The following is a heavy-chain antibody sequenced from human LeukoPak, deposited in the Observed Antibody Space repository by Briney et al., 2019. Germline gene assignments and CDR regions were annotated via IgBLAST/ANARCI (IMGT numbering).Heavy chain of an antibody. CDR1: GGSISSGGYY. CDR3: ARGYSGSYYEDWFDP. J-gene: IGHJ5*02. V-gene: IGHV4-61*08. D-gene: IGHD1-26*01. Sequence: SETLSLTCTVSGGSISSGGYYWSWIRQPPGKGLEWIGYIYYSGSTNYNPSLKSRVTISVDTSKNQFSLKLSSVTAADTAVYYCARGYSGSYYEDWFDPWGQGTLVTVSS. CDR2: IYYSGST.